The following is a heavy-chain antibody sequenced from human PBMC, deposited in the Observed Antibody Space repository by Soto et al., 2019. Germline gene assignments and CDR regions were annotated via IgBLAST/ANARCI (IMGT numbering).Heavy chain of an antibody. CDR2: IYYSGIT. D-gene: IGHD2-15*01. Sequence: QVQLQESGPGLVKPSQTLSLTCTVSGGSISRGGYYWSWIRQHPGKGLEWIGYIYYSGITYYNPYLQRRVTISADTSKNHFSTKRGSVTAADTAVYYCTRETVPSQGACSGGRYLLLDSWGQGTLVTVSS. V-gene: IGHV4-31*03. J-gene: IGHJ4*02. CDR1: GGSISRGGYY. CDR3: TRETVPSQGACSGGRYLLLDS.